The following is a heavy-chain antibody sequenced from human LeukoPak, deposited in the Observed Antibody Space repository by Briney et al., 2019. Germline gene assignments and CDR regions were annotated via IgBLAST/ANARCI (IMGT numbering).Heavy chain of an antibody. D-gene: IGHD3-3*01. Sequence: ASVKVSCKASGYTLTGYYMHWVRQAPGQGLEWMGWINPNSGGTNYAQKFQGRVTMTRDTSISTAYMELSRLRSDDTAVYYCARDYDFWSGPLEYNWFDPWGQGTLVTVSS. V-gene: IGHV1-2*02. CDR1: GYTLTGYY. J-gene: IGHJ5*02. CDR2: INPNSGGT. CDR3: ARDYDFWSGPLEYNWFDP.